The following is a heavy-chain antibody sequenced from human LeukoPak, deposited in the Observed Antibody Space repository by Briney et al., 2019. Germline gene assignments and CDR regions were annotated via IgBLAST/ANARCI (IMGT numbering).Heavy chain of an antibody. CDR1: GFSLSTTGMC. Sequence: HTLSLTCTFSGFSLSTTGMCVSWIRQPPGKALEWLARIDWDDDKYYSTSLKTRLTISKDTSKNQVVLTMTNMDPVDTATYYCARIRTGTYFDYWGQGTLVTVSS. V-gene: IGHV2-70*11. J-gene: IGHJ4*02. D-gene: IGHD7-27*01. CDR3: ARIRTGTYFDY. CDR2: IDWDDDK.